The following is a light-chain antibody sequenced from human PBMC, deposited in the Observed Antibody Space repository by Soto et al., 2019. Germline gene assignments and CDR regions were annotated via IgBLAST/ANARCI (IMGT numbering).Light chain of an antibody. J-gene: IGLJ2*01. CDR3: AAWDDSLNGVV. CDR1: SSNIGSNT. CDR2: RNN. Sequence: QSVLTQPPSASGTPGQRVTLSCSGSSSNIGSNTVNLYQQLPGTAPKLLIYRNNQRPSGVPDRFAGSKSGTSASLAISGLQSEDEADYYCAAWDDSLNGVVFGGGTKVTVL. V-gene: IGLV1-44*01.